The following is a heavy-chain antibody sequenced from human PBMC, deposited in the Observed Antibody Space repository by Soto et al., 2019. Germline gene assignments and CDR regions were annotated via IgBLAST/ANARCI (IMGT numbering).Heavy chain of an antibody. CDR3: PRGHDGTYGLFDY. V-gene: IGHV3-74*01. CDR2: LSHDGSKR. J-gene: IGHJ4*02. D-gene: IGHD3-22*01. Sequence: EVQLVESGGGLVQPGGSLRLSCTASGFTLSSYWMHWVRQVPGKGLVWVSRLSHDGSKRYYADSVKGRFTMSRDNTKNTLYLQMDSLSAEDTAVYFCPRGHDGTYGLFDYWGQGTLVTVSS. CDR1: GFTLSSYW.